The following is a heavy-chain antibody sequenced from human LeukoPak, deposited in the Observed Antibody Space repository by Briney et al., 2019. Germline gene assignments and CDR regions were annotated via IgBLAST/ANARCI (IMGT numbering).Heavy chain of an antibody. V-gene: IGHV4-61*02. D-gene: IGHD2-2*01. CDR2: IYTSGST. CDR3: ARGGEYCSSTSCYGRFDY. J-gene: IGHJ4*02. CDR1: GGSISSGSYY. Sequence: SQTLSLTCPVSGGSISSGSYYWSWIRQPAGKGLEWIGRIYTSGSTNYNPSLKSRVTISVDASKNQFSLKLSSVTAADTAVYYCARGGEYCSSTSCYGRFDYWGQGTLVTVSS.